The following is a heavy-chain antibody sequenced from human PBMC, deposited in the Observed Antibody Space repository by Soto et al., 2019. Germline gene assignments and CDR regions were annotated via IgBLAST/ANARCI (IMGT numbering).Heavy chain of an antibody. CDR2: ISYSGST. CDR1: GGSISSYY. J-gene: IGHJ6*03. D-gene: IGHD3-3*01. CDR3: AKYDYDFWSGYHYYYMDV. Sequence: SETLSLTCTVSGGSISSYYWSWIRQPPGKGLEWIGHISYSGSTAYNPSLKSRVTISVDTSKNQFSLKLSSVTAADTAMYYCAKYDYDFWSGYHYYYMDVWGKGTTVTVSS. V-gene: IGHV4-59*08.